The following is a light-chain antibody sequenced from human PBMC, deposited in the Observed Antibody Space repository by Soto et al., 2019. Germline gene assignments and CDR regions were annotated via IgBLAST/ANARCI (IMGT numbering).Light chain of an antibody. J-gene: IGLJ1*01. Sequence: SYELTQPPSVSVSPGQTARITCSGDALPKQYAYWYQQKPGQAPVLVIYKDSERPSGIPERFSGSSSGTTVTLTISGVQAEDDADYYCQSADSSGTYYVFGTGTKLTVL. CDR3: QSADSSGTYYV. CDR2: KDS. CDR1: ALPKQY. V-gene: IGLV3-25*03.